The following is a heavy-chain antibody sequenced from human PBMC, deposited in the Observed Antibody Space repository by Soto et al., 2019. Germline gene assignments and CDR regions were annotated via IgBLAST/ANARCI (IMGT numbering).Heavy chain of an antibody. CDR2: IYYSGST. CDR1: GGSISSGGYY. J-gene: IGHJ6*02. V-gene: IGHV4-31*03. D-gene: IGHD3-9*01. CDR3: ARSDKYLYYYGMDV. Sequence: QVQLQESGPGLVKPSQTLSLTCTVSGGSISSGGYYWSWIRQHPGKGLEWIGYIYYSGSTYYNPSRKSRVTIAVDTSKNQFSLKLSSVTAADTAVYYCARSDKYLYYYGMDVWGQGTTVTVSS.